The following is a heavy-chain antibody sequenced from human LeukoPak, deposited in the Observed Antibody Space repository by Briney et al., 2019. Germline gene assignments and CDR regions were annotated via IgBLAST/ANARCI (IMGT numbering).Heavy chain of an antibody. CDR2: ISGSGGST. Sequence: PGGSLRLSCAVSGFTFSSYAMSWVRQAPGKGLEWVSAISGSGGSTYYAASVKGRFTISRDNSKNTLYLQMNSLRAEDTAVYYCAKDPARPGYYYYIDVWGERTTVTVSS. J-gene: IGHJ6*03. V-gene: IGHV3-23*01. D-gene: IGHD6-6*01. CDR3: AKDPARPGYYYYIDV. CDR1: GFTFSSYA.